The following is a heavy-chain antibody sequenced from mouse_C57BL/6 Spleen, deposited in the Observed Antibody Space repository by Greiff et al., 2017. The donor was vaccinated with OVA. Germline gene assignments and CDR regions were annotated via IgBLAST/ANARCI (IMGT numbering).Heavy chain of an antibody. CDR2: IYPRSGNT. J-gene: IGHJ3*01. V-gene: IGHV1-81*01. Sequence: QVQLKQSGAELARPGASVKLSCKASGYTFTSYGISWVKQRTGQGLEWIGEIYPRSGNTYYNEKFKGKATLTADKSSSTAYMELRSLTSEDSAVYFCARDYYGGSYAWFAYWGQGTLVTVSA. D-gene: IGHD1-1*01. CDR1: GYTFTSYG. CDR3: ARDYYGGSYAWFAY.